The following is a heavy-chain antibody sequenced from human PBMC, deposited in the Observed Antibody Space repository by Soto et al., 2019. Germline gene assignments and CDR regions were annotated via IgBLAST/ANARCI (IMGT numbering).Heavy chain of an antibody. V-gene: IGHV4-39*01. J-gene: IGHJ4*02. CDR1: GGSISRSTYY. CDR2: IYYSGNT. CDR3: ARRITRPERFDY. Sequence: PSETLSLTCTVSGGSISRSTYYWGWIRQPPVKGLEWIGNIYYSGNTYYNPSLQSRITISVDTSKNQFSLKLTSATAADTAVYYCARRITRPERFDYWGQGALVTSPQ. D-gene: IGHD1-20*01.